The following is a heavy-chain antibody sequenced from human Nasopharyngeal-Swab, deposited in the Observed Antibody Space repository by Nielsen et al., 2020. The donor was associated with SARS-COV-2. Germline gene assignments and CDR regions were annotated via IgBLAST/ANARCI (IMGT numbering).Heavy chain of an antibody. J-gene: IGHJ6*02. CDR3: ARLGTESYHYYSLDV. CDR2: ISSSSNYI. D-gene: IGHD1-1*01. V-gene: IGHV3-21*01. Sequence: GESLKTSCVTSGFTFNMYSMHWVRQALGKGLEWVSSISSSSNYIYYGDSVKGRFTISRDNTQKSLYLEMNSLRVEDTAVYYCARLGTESYHYYSLDVWGQGTTVTVSS. CDR1: GFTFNMYS.